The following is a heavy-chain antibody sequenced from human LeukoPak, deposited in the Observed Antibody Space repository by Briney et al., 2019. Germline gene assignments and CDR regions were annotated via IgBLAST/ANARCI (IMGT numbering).Heavy chain of an antibody. CDR1: GGSISSSNC. J-gene: IGHJ4*02. CDR2: IYHSGST. Sequence: SGTLSLTCAVSGGSISSSNCWSWVRQPPGKGLEWIGQIYHSGSTTYNPSLKSRVTISVDKSKNQFSLKPNSVTAADTAVYYCARLEVGVPAATSRFFDYWGQGTLVTVSS. CDR3: ARLEVGVPAATSRFFDY. D-gene: IGHD2-2*01. V-gene: IGHV4-4*02.